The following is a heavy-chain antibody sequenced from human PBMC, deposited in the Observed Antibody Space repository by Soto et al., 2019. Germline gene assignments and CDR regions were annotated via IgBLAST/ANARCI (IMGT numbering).Heavy chain of an antibody. CDR3: ARDGPSVAGGDY. Sequence: ASVKVSCKASGYTFTSYYMHWVRQASGQGLEWMGIINPSGGSTSYAQKFQGRVTMTRDTSTSTVYMELSSLRSEDTAVYYCARDGPSVAGGDYWGQGTLVTVSS. CDR2: INPSGGST. J-gene: IGHJ4*02. V-gene: IGHV1-46*01. CDR1: GYTFTSYY. D-gene: IGHD6-19*01.